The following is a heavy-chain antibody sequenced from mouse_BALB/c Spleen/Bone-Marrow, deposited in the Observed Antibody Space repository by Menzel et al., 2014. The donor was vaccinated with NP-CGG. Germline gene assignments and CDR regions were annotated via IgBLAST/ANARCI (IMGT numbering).Heavy chain of an antibody. Sequence: VQLKESGGGLVQPGGSLKLSCAASGFDFSRYWMSWVRQAPWKGLEWIGAINPDSSTINYTPSLKDKFIISRDNAKNTLYLQMSKVRSEDTALYYCARLNYYGNLFVWGAGTTVTVSS. V-gene: IGHV4-1*02. D-gene: IGHD1-1*01. CDR3: ARLNYYGNLFV. CDR2: INPDSSTI. J-gene: IGHJ1*01. CDR1: GFDFSRYW.